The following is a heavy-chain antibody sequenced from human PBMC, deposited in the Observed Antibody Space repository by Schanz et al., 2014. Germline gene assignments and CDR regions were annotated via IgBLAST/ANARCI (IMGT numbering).Heavy chain of an antibody. V-gene: IGHV3-33*01. J-gene: IGHJ4*02. CDR1: GLNFDYYG. CDR2: VCYDGSKK. CDR3: ASSGAGYSSSWDFDY. Sequence: QVQLVESGGGVVQPGRSLRLSCATSGLNFDYYGMNWVRQAPGKGLEWVAVVCYDGSKKYYADSVKGRFTTSRDNSKNTMYLQMNSLRAEDTAVYYCASSGAGYSSSWDFDYWGQGTLVTVSS. D-gene: IGHD6-13*01.